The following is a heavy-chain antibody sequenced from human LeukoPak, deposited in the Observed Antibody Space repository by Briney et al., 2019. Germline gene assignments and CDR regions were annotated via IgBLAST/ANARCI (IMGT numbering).Heavy chain of an antibody. CDR2: IYPGDSDT. CDR3: ARPNCGGDCYYFWFDP. Sequence: GESLKISWKGSGYSFTSYWIGWVRQMPGKGLEWMGMIYPGDSDTRYSPSFQGQVTISADKSISSAYLQWSSLKASDTAMYYCARPNCGGDCYYFWFDPWGQGTLVTVSS. J-gene: IGHJ5*02. V-gene: IGHV5-51*01. D-gene: IGHD2-21*01. CDR1: GYSFTSYW.